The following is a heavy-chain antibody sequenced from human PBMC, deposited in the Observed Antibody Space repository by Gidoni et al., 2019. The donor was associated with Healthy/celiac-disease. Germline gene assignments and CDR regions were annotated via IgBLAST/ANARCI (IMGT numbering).Heavy chain of an antibody. Sequence: QVQLVPSGDEVKQPGEYGKVSCKASGYTFTRYGISWVRQAPGQGLEWMGWISAYNGNTNYAQNLQGRGTMTSDTSTITVYMELRSLRSDVTAVYYCARGADYYSSGFSSFYYYGMDVWGQGTTVTVS. D-gene: IGHD3-22*01. CDR3: ARGADYYSSGFSSFYYYGMDV. V-gene: IGHV1-18*01. CDR1: GYTFTRYG. CDR2: ISAYNGNT. J-gene: IGHJ6*02.